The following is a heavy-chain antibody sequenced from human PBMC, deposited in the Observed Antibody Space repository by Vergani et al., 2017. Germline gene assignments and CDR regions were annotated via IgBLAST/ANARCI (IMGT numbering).Heavy chain of an antibody. V-gene: IGHV5-51*01. CDR2: IYPGDSDT. J-gene: IGHJ3*02. D-gene: IGHD3-3*01. CDR1: GYSFTSYW. Sequence: EVQLVPSGAEVKKPGESLTISCKGSGYSFTSYWIGWVRQMPGKGLEWMGIIYPGDSDTRYSPSFQGQVTISADKSISTAYLQWSSLKASDTAMYYCARQGVSGRSGYTYAFDIWGQGTMVTVSS. CDR3: ARQGVSGRSGYTYAFDI.